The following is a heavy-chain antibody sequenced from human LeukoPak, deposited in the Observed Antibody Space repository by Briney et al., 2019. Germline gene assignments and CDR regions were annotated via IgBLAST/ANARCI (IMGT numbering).Heavy chain of an antibody. D-gene: IGHD1-14*01. Sequence: ASVKVSRKACGYTFTGYYKHGVRPAPGKGLEWVGWINSNSGGTNYTQKLQRRRNMTRDTAISPAYMELSRLGSDDTAVYYCARDSAVTDLILDYWGQGTLVTVSS. J-gene: IGHJ4*02. CDR2: INSNSGGT. V-gene: IGHV1-2*02. CDR1: GYTFTGYY. CDR3: ARDSAVTDLILDY.